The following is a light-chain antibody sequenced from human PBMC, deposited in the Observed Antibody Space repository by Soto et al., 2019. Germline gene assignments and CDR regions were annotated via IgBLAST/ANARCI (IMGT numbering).Light chain of an antibody. J-gene: IGLJ2*01. CDR1: SSNIGSNY. Sequence: QSVLTQPPSASGTPGQXVTISXSGSSSNIGSNYVYWYQQLPGTAPKLLIYXNNQRPSGVPDRFSGSKSGTSASLAISGLRSEDEADYYCAAWDDSLSGVVFGGGTQLTVL. V-gene: IGLV1-47*01. CDR2: XNN. CDR3: AAWDDSLSGVV.